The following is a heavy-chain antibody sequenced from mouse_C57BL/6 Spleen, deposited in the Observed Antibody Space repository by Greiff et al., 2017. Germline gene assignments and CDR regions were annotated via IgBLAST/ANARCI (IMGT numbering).Heavy chain of an antibody. CDR3: STVVATYYAMDY. Sequence: QVQLQQPGAELVKPGASVKLSCKASGYTFTSYWMHWVKQRPGQGLEWIGMIHPNSGSTNYNEKFKSKATLTVDKSSSTAYMQLSSLTSEDSAVYYCSTVVATYYAMDYWGQGTSVTDSS. CDR1: GYTFTSYW. CDR2: IHPNSGST. J-gene: IGHJ4*01. V-gene: IGHV1-64*01. D-gene: IGHD1-1*01.